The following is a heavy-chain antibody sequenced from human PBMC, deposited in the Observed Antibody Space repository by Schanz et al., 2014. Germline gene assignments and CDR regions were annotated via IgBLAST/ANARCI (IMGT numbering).Heavy chain of an antibody. V-gene: IGHV1-3*04. CDR2: INTGSGDT. D-gene: IGHD5-12*01. J-gene: IGHJ4*02. CDR3: ARGIGGSGANNCFDY. CDR1: EYSFTSYS. Sequence: QVHLVQSGAEVKKPGASVKVSCKASEYSFTSYSMHWVRQAPGQRLEWMGWINTGSGDTKYSQNFQGRVTITSDTSASTDYMELSSLRSAVTAVYTCARGIGGSGANNCFDYWGQGTPVTVSS.